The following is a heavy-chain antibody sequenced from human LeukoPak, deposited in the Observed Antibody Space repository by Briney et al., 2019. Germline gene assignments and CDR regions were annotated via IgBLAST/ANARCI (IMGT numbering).Heavy chain of an antibody. CDR2: ISSSSSTI. CDR3: ARELVAAAGNPLDY. V-gene: IGHV3-48*01. J-gene: IGHJ4*02. Sequence: GGSLRLPCAASGLTFSSYSMNWVRQAPGKGLEWVSYISSSSSTIYYADSVKGRFTISRDNAKNSLYLQMNSLRAEDTAVYYCARELVAAAGNPLDYWGQGTLVTVSS. CDR1: GLTFSSYS. D-gene: IGHD6-13*01.